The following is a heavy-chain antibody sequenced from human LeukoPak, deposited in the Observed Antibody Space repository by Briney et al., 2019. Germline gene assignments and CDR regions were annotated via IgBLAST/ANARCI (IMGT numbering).Heavy chain of an antibody. Sequence: GGSLRLSCAVSGFTVSSNYMSWVRQAPGKGLEWVSGIYSGGSTYSADSVKGRFTISRDNSKNTLYLHMNSLGAEDTAIYYCATRYCSSTSCYNWFDPWGQGTLVTVSS. CDR2: IYSGGST. D-gene: IGHD2-2*01. CDR1: GFTVSSNY. V-gene: IGHV3-53*01. CDR3: ATRYCSSTSCYNWFDP. J-gene: IGHJ5*02.